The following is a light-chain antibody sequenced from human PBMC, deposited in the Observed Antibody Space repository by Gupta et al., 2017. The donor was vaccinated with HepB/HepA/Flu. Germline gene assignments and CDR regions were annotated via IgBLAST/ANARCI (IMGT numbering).Light chain of an antibody. Sequence: DIVMTQSPLSLPVTPGEPASISCRSSQSLLQSDGYNYLHWFLQKPGQSPQLLIYLGSNRASGVPDRFGGSVSGTDFTLKISRVEAEDVGIYYCRQARQTPPTFGGGTKVEIK. J-gene: IGKJ4*01. CDR3: RQARQTPPT. V-gene: IGKV2-28*01. CDR1: QSLLQSDGYNY. CDR2: LGS.